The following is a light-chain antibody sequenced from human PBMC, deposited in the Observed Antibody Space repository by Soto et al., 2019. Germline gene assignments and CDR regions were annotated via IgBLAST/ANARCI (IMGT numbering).Light chain of an antibody. Sequence: EIMMTQSPATLSVSPGEKATLYCRAIQSVSNNLAWFQQKPGQVPRLLIYGASNRATGVSARFSGSGSGTDFTLTITSLEPEDFAVYYCQQRTIWPRVYTLGQGTRLEIK. CDR3: QQRTIWPRVYT. V-gene: IGKV3-11*01. J-gene: IGKJ5*01. CDR1: QSVSNN. CDR2: GAS.